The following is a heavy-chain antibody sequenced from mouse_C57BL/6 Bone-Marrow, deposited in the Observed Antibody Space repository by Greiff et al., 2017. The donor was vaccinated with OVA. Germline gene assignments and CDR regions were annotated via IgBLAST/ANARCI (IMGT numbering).Heavy chain of an antibody. J-gene: IGHJ4*01. CDR3: AKGLYGNGMDY. V-gene: IGHV14-3*01. CDR2: IDPANGNT. Sequence: EVQGVESVAELVRPGASVKLSCTASGFNIKNTYMHWVKQRPEQGLEWIGRIDPANGNTKYAPKFQGKATITADTSSNTDYLKLSSLTSEDTAIYYCAKGLYGNGMDYWGQGTSVTVSS. CDR1: GFNIKNTY. D-gene: IGHD2-1*01.